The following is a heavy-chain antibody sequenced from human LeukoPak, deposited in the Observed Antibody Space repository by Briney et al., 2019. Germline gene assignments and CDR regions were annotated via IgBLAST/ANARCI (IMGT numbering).Heavy chain of an antibody. CDR2: IDSDGSST. J-gene: IGHJ4*02. CDR1: GFTFRSYW. D-gene: IGHD3-22*01. Sequence: GGSLRLSCAASGFTFRSYWMHWGRQAPGKGLVWVSRIDSDGSSTSYADSVKGRFTISRDNAKNTLYLQMNSLRAEDTAVYYCARTYYYESSGYSGYWGQGTLVTVSS. CDR3: ARTYYYESSGYSGY. V-gene: IGHV3-74*01.